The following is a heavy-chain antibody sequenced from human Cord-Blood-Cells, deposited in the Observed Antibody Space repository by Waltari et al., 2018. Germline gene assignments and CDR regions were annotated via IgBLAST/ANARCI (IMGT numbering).Heavy chain of an antibody. CDR2: IYYSGST. V-gene: IGHV4-39*02. D-gene: IGHD1-1*01. CDR1: GGSISSSSYY. Sequence: QLQLQESGPGLVKPSETLSLTCTVSGGSISSSSYYWGWLRQPPGKGLEWIGSIYYSGSTYYNPSLKSRVTISVDTSKNQFSLKLSSVTAADTAVYYCARDPSTGIPYWYFDLWGRGTLVTVSS. J-gene: IGHJ2*01. CDR3: ARDPSTGIPYWYFDL.